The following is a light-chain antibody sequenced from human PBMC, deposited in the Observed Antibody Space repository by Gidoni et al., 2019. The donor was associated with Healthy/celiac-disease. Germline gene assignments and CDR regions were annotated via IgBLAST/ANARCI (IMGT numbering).Light chain of an antibody. Sequence: DIQMTQSPSTLSASVGDRLTITCRASQSISSWLAWYQQKPGKAPKLLIYDASSLESGVPSRFSGSGSGTDFTLTISSLQPDDFATYYCQQYNSYSPNTFXXXTKLEIK. CDR2: DAS. J-gene: IGKJ2*01. V-gene: IGKV1-5*01. CDR3: QQYNSYSPNT. CDR1: QSISSW.